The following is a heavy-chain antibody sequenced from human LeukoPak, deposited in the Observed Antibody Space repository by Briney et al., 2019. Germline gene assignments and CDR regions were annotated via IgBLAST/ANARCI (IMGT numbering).Heavy chain of an antibody. CDR3: ARRYCSTCPTGHAFDL. J-gene: IGHJ3*01. V-gene: IGHV3-53*01. CDR2: LSSGDNT. CDR1: GFSVNSYY. Sequence: GGSLRLSCAASGFSVNSYYMSWVRQAPGRGLEWVSALSSGDNTHYKDSVNGRCTISRDNSKNTIYHQLNSLRAEDTAVYYCARRYCSTCPTGHAFDLWGQGTMVTVSS. D-gene: IGHD2-2*01.